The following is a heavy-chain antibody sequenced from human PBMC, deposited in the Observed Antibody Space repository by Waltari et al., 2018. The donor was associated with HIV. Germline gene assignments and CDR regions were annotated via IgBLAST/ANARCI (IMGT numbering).Heavy chain of an antibody. D-gene: IGHD6-19*01. Sequence: EVQLVESGGGLVQPGGSLRLSCAASGFTFSSYEMNWVRQAPGKGLEWVSYISSSGSTIYYADSVKGRFTISRDNAKNSLYLQMNSLRAEDTAVYYCARDKIHGGYSSGWWGCDYWGQGTLVTVSS. CDR3: ARDKIHGGYSSGWWGCDY. CDR2: ISSSGSTI. V-gene: IGHV3-48*03. J-gene: IGHJ4*02. CDR1: GFTFSSYE.